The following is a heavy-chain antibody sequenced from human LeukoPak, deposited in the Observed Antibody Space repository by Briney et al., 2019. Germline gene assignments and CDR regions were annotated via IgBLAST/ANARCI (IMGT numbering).Heavy chain of an antibody. V-gene: IGHV3-21*01. CDR3: ARCRGGSCFSSGYFDY. CDR2: ISSSSSSI. D-gene: IGHD2-15*01. CDR1: RLTFSDYS. J-gene: IGHJ4*02. Sequence: GGSLRLSCAASRLTFSDYSMNWVRQAPGKGLEWVSSISSSSSSIYYADSVKGRFTISRDNAKNSLYLQMNSLRAEDTAVYYCARCRGGSCFSSGYFDYWGQGTPVIVSS.